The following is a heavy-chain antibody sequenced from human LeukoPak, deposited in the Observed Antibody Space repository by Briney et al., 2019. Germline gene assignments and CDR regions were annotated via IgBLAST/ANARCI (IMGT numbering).Heavy chain of an antibody. CDR3: ARERLGELSLVDY. D-gene: IGHD3-16*02. Sequence: GGSLRLSCAASGFTFSSYGMHWVRQAPGKGLEWVAVIWYDGSNKYYADPVKGRFTISRDNSKNTLYLQMNSLRAEDTAVYYCARERLGELSLVDYWGQGTLVTVSS. J-gene: IGHJ4*02. CDR2: IWYDGSNK. CDR1: GFTFSSYG. V-gene: IGHV3-33*01.